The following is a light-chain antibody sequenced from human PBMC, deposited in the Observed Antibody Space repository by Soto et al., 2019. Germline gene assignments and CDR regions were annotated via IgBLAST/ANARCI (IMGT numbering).Light chain of an antibody. CDR3: MQALQTPLT. Sequence: DIVMTQSPLSLPVTPGEPASISCRSSQSLLHSNGYNYLDWYLQKPGQSPQLLIYLGSNRASGGPDRFSGSGSGKDFTLKISRVEAEDVGVYYCMQALQTPLTFGGGTKVEIK. J-gene: IGKJ4*01. V-gene: IGKV2-28*01. CDR2: LGS. CDR1: QSLLHSNGYNY.